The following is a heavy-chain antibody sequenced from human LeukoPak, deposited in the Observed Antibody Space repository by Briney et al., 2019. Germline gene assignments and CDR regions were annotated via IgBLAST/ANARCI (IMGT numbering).Heavy chain of an antibody. J-gene: IGHJ4*02. CDR2: IKPDGSQI. V-gene: IGHV3-7*01. Sequence: GGSLRLSCAVSGFTFSSYAMSWVRQAPGKGLEWVANIKPDGSQIYYVDSVKGRFTISRDNAKNSLYLQMNSLRAEDTAVYYCARDLNWETYWGQGTLVTVSS. D-gene: IGHD7-27*01. CDR3: ARDLNWETY. CDR1: GFTFSSYA.